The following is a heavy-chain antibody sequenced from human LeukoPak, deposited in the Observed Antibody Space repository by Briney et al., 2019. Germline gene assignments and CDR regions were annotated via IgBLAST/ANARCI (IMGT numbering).Heavy chain of an antibody. CDR1: GFTVSSNY. CDR2: IYSGGST. V-gene: IGHV3-53*04. CDR3: VARPYRIVSVY. D-gene: IGHD1-26*01. Sequence: TGGSLRLSCAASGFTVSSNYMSWVRQAPGKGLEWVSVIYSGGSTYCADSVKGRFTISRHNSKNTLYLQMNSLRAEDTAVYYCVARPYRIVSVYWGQGTLVTVSS. J-gene: IGHJ4*02.